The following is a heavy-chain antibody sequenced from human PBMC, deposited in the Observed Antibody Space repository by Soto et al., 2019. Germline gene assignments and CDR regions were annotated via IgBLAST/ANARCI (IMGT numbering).Heavy chain of an antibody. CDR2: INHSGST. D-gene: IGHD2-8*02. J-gene: IGHJ4*02. V-gene: IGHV4-34*01. CDR1: GGSFSGYY. Sequence: QVQLQQWGAGLLKPSETLSLTCAVYGGSFSGYYWTWIRQPPGTGLEWIGEINHSGSTNYNPSLKSRVTISVDTSKNQSSLKLTSVTAAGTAVYDCARDKITGLFDYWGQGTLVTVSS. CDR3: ARDKITGLFDY.